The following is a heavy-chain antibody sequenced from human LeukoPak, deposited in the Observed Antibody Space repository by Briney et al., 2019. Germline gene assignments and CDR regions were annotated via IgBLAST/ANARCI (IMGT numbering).Heavy chain of an antibody. D-gene: IGHD6-19*01. Sequence: APVKVSCKASGYTFTSYGISWVRQAPGQGLEWMGWISAYNGNTNYAQKLQGRVTMTTDTSTSTAYMELRSLRSDASALHYCARVQGEQWLVRRTHWFDPWGQGTLVTVSS. CDR3: ARVQGEQWLVRRTHWFDP. CDR1: GYTFTSYG. CDR2: ISAYNGNT. J-gene: IGHJ5*02. V-gene: IGHV1-18*01.